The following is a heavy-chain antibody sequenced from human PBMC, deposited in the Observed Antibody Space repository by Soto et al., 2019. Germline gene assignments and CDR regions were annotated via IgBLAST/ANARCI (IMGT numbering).Heavy chain of an antibody. V-gene: IGHV3-9*01. CDR1: GFIFEDYD. J-gene: IGHJ2*01. CDR2: ISWNSGDK. D-gene: IGHD2-15*01. Sequence: EVQLVQSGGGLAHPGGSLRLSCEASGFIFEDYDMHWVRQPPGKGLQWVSGISWNSGDKDYGDSVKGRFTISRDNAKHSLDLQMSSLRVEDTATYYCVKKSCSHTRCYTGWFFDLWGRGTLVTVSS. CDR3: VKKSCSHTRCYTGWFFDL.